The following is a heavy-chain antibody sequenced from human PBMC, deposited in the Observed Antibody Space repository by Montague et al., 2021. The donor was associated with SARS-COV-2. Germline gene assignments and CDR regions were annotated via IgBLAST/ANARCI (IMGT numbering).Heavy chain of an antibody. CDR2: ISYDGSNQ. Sequence: SLRLSCAASGFDFSSYPMHWVCQAPGKGLEWVAVISYDGSNQYYVDSVEGRFTISRDNSKNTVFLQMNSLRADDTAVYYCVGALDIVVVAATMGFEHWGQGTLVTVSA. V-gene: IGHV3-30-3*01. CDR1: GFDFSSYP. CDR3: VGALDIVVVAATMGFEH. D-gene: IGHD2-2*03. J-gene: IGHJ4*02.